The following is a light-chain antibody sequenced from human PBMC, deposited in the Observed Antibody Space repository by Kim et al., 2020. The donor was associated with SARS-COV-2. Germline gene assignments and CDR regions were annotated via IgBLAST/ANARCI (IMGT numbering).Light chain of an antibody. CDR3: QQSYTTPRT. CDR1: QNIRNY. V-gene: IGKV1-39*01. Sequence: DIQMTQSPSSLSASVGDRVTITCRASQNIRNYVNWYQQKPGRAPSLLIYVASSLQSGVPSRFSGGGSGTDFTLTISSLQSEDSASYYCQQSYTTPRTFGQGTKVDIK. CDR2: VAS. J-gene: IGKJ1*01.